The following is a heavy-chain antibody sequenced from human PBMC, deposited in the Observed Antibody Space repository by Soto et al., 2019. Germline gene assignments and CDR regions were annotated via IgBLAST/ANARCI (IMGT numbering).Heavy chain of an antibody. Sequence: GASVKVSCKASGYTFTNYGISWVRQAPGQGLEWMGWISAYNGNTNYAQKLQGRVTMTTDTSTSTAYMELRSLRSDDTAVYYCARVPGYYDSSGIRAFDIWGQGTMVTVSS. CDR3: ARVPGYYDSSGIRAFDI. CDR1: GYTFTNYG. CDR2: ISAYNGNT. J-gene: IGHJ3*02. V-gene: IGHV1-18*04. D-gene: IGHD3-22*01.